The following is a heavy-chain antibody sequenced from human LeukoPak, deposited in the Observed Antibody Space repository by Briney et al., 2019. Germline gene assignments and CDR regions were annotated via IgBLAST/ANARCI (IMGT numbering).Heavy chain of an antibody. V-gene: IGHV4-34*01. D-gene: IGHD2-21*02. CDR1: GGSISSYY. CDR2: INHSGST. J-gene: IGHJ3*02. CDR3: ASNSRAYCGGDCYSDAFDI. Sequence: SETLSLTCTVSGGSISSYYWSWIRQPPGKGLEWIGEINHSGSTNYNPSLKSRVTISVDTSTNQFSLKLSSVTAVDTAVYYCASNSRAYCGGDCYSDAFDIWGQGTMVTVSS.